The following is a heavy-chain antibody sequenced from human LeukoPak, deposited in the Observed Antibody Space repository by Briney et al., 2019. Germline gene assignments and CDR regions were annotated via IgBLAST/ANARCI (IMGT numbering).Heavy chain of an antibody. J-gene: IGHJ5*02. CDR1: GGTFSSYA. CDR3: ASSYSSSLNWFDP. V-gene: IGHV1-69*13. Sequence: ASVKFSCKASGGTFSSYAISWVRQAPGQGLEWMGGIIPIFGTANYAQKFQGRVTITADESTSTAYMELSSLRSEDTAVYYCASSYSSSLNWFDPWGQGTLVTVSS. D-gene: IGHD6-13*01. CDR2: IIPIFGTA.